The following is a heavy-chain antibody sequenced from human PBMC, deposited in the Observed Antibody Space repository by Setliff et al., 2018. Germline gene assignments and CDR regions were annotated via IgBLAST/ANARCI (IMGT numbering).Heavy chain of an antibody. CDR3: TVYNTGSSKDHY. CDR1: GGSFITYY. Sequence: SETLSLTCAVYGGSFITYYWIWIRQPPGKGLEWIGEINHSGSTNYNPSLKSRVTISVDTSKNQFSLKLSSVTAADTALYYCTVYNTGSSKDHYWGQGTPVTVS. CDR2: INHSGST. J-gene: IGHJ4*02. D-gene: IGHD2-8*02. V-gene: IGHV4-34*01.